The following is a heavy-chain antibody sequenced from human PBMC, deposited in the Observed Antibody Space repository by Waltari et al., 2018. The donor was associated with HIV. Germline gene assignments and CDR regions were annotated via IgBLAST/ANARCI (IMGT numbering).Heavy chain of an antibody. CDR2: IKEDGCGG. J-gene: IGHJ4*02. CDR3: ARGAGSV. V-gene: IGHV3-7*01. CDR1: GFSFGQFW. Sequence: LEESGGGAVQPGESMRLSCEASGFSFGQFWVSWVGQVSGKGLGWVADIKEDGCGGNVVDSVKGRFTVSRDNAKNLLILKMDNLKMEDSGIYYCARGAGSVWGQGTLVTVSS.